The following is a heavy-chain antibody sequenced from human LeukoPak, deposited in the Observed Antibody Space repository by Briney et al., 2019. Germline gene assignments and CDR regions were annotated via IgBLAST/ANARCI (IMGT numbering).Heavy chain of an antibody. Sequence: GGSLRLSCVASGFTFSNAWMTWVRQAPGKGLEWVGRIKSKTDGGTIDYAAPVKGRFTISRDDSKNTLYLQMNSLRAEDTAVYYCAKVGFSEMEWLLYSDHWGQGTLVTVSS. J-gene: IGHJ4*02. D-gene: IGHD3-3*01. CDR2: IKSKTDGGTI. V-gene: IGHV3-15*01. CDR1: GFTFSNAW. CDR3: AKVGFSEMEWLLYSDH.